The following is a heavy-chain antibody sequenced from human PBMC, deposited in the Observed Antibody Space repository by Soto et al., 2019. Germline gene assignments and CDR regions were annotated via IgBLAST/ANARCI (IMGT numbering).Heavy chain of an antibody. Sequence: QVQLQESGPGLVKPSGALSLTCAVSGGSISSSNWWSWVRQPPGKGLEWIGEIYHSGSTNYNPSLMSRVTISVDKSQNQFSLKLSSVTAADTAVYYCAGRRPPTYYFDYWGQGTLVTVSS. CDR3: AGRRPPTYYFDY. J-gene: IGHJ4*02. CDR1: GGSISSSNW. V-gene: IGHV4-4*02. CDR2: IYHSGST.